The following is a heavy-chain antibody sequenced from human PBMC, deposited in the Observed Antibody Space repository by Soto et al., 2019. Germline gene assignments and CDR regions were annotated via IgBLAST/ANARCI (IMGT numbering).Heavy chain of an antibody. Sequence: EVHLGDSGGDLVQPGGSLRLSCAASGFTFSTYWMSWVRQAPGKGLEWVATIRQDGSERHYVDSVKGRFTISRDNTNNLLYLQLNSLRVEDTALYYCARGCGRPSCPSYFDSWGQGALVTVSS. CDR1: GFTFSTYW. CDR2: IRQDGSER. CDR3: ARGCGRPSCPSYFDS. J-gene: IGHJ4*02. D-gene: IGHD2-2*01. V-gene: IGHV3-7*05.